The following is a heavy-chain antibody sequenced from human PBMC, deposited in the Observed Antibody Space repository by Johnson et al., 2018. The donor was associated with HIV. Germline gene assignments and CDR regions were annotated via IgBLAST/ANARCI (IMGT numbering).Heavy chain of an antibody. V-gene: IGHV3-20*04. CDR2: INWNGGNT. D-gene: IGHD3-10*01. CDR3: ARDRGAGHAFDI. J-gene: IGHJ3*02. CDR1: GFTFDDYG. Sequence: VLLVESGGGVVQPGRSLRLSCAASGFTFDDYGMSWVRQVPGKGLEWVSGINWNGGNTGYVDSVKGRFTISRDNSKNTLYLQMNSLRAGDTAVYYCARDRGAGHAFDIWGQGTMVTVSS.